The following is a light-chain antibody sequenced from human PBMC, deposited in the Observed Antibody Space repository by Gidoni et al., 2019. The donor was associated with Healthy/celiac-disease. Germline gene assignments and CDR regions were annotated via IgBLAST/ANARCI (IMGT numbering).Light chain of an antibody. CDR1: QSVSSSY. Sequence: EIVLTQSPGTLSLFPGERATLSCRASQSVSSSYLAWYQQKPGQAPRLLIYGASSRATGIPDRVRGSGSGTDFTLTISRLEPEDFAVYYCQQYGSSPWTFGQGTKVEIK. CDR2: GAS. V-gene: IGKV3-20*01. J-gene: IGKJ1*01. CDR3: QQYGSSPWT.